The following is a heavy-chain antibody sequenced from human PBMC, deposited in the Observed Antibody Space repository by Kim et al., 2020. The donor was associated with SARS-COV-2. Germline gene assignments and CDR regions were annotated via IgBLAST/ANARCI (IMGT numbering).Heavy chain of an antibody. CDR1: GYTFTSYG. CDR3: ARDSVILNTIFGVPDTFDY. CDR2: ISAYNGNT. D-gene: IGHD3-3*01. Sequence: ASVKVSCKASGYTFTSYGISWVRQAPGQGLEWIGWISAYNGNTNYAQKLQGRVTMTTDTSTSTAYMELRSLRSDDTAVYYCARDSVILNTIFGVPDTFDYWGQGTLVTISP. V-gene: IGHV1-18*04. J-gene: IGHJ4*02.